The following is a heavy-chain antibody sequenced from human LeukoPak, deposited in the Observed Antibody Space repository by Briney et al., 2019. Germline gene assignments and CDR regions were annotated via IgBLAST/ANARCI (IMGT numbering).Heavy chain of an antibody. D-gene: IGHD1-26*01. J-gene: IGHJ4*02. Sequence: PSETLSLTCAVYGGSFSGYYWSWIRQPPGKGLEWIGEINNSGSTNYNPSLKSRVTISVDTSKNQFSLKLSSVTAADTAVYYCARGYNRGSYYNYWGQGTLVTVSS. CDR2: INNSGST. CDR3: ARGYNRGSYYNY. V-gene: IGHV4-34*01. CDR1: GGSFSGYY.